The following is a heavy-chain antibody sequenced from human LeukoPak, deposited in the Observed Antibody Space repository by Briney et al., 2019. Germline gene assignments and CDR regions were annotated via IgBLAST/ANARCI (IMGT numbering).Heavy chain of an antibody. V-gene: IGHV1-18*01. Sequence: ASVKVSCKASGYTFTSYGISWVRQAPGQGLEWMGWISAYNDNTNYAQKLQGRVTMTRDTSINTAYMELSSMTSDDTAVYYCATLGLDPWGQGTLVTISS. CDR3: ATLGLDP. CDR1: GYTFTSYG. CDR2: ISAYNDNT. J-gene: IGHJ5*02.